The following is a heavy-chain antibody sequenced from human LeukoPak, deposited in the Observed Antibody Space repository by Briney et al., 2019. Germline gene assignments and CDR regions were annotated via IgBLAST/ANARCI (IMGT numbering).Heavy chain of an antibody. J-gene: IGHJ6*02. CDR3: ARGSGDYGYYYYGMDV. D-gene: IGHD4-17*01. V-gene: IGHV3-21*01. CDR2: ISSSSSYI. CDR1: GFTFSSYS. Sequence: GGSLRLSCAASGFTFSSYSMNWVRQAPGKGLEWASSISSSSSYIYYADSVKGRFTISRDNAKNSLYLQMNSLRAEDTAVYYCARGSGDYGYYYYGMDVWGQGTTVTVSS.